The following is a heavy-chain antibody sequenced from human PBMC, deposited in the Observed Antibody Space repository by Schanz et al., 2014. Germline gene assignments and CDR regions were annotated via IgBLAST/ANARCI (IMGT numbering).Heavy chain of an antibody. CDR1: GFTVSSNH. CDR2: IYSGIGA. J-gene: IGHJ4*02. Sequence: EVQLVESGGGLVKPGGSLRLSCAVSGFTVSSNHMSWVRQAPGKGLEWVSVIYSGIGAYYADSVKDRFTVSRDNSKNTVYLQMNRLRAEDTAVYYCARANYRRKINFDYWGRGTLVTVSS. CDR3: ARANYRRKINFDY. V-gene: IGHV3-66*01. D-gene: IGHD3-10*01.